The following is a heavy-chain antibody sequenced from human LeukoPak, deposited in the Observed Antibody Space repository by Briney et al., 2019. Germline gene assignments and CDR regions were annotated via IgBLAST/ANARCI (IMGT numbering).Heavy chain of an antibody. Sequence: GGSLRLSCAASGFTFSSYEMNWIRQAPGKGLEWVSVMYTLGNTNYADSVRGRFTSSRDNSKNTLYLQMNSLRAEDTAVYYCAGYGGSYPYYMDVWGKGTTVTISS. CDR1: GFTFSSYE. CDR3: AGYGGSYPYYMDV. V-gene: IGHV3-66*01. CDR2: MYTLGNT. J-gene: IGHJ6*03. D-gene: IGHD1-26*01.